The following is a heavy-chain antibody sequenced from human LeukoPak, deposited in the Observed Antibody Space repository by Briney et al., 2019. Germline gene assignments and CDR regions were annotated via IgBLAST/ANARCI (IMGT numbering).Heavy chain of an antibody. CDR1: GFTFSSYG. V-gene: IGHV3-30*18. D-gene: IGHD2-15*01. CDR2: ISYDGSNK. J-gene: IGHJ4*02. CDR3: AKEFCSGGSCNLDY. Sequence: TGGSLRLSCAASGFTFSSYGMHWVRQAPGKGLEWVSLISYDGSNKYYADSVKGRFTISRDNAKNSLYLQMNSLRAEDTAVYYCAKEFCSGGSCNLDYWGQGTLVTVS.